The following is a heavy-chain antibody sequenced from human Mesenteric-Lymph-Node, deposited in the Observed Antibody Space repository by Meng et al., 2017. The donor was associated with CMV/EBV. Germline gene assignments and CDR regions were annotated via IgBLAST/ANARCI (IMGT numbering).Heavy chain of an antibody. J-gene: IGHJ6*02. V-gene: IGHV1-2*02. CDR2: INPNSGGT. CDR1: GYTFTGYY. Sequence: ASVKVSCKASGYTFTGYYMHWVRQAPGQGLEWMGWINPNSGGTNYAQKFQGRVTMTRDTSISTAYMELSRLRSDDTAVYYCARHLRETYYYGMSVWGQGTTVTVSS. CDR3: ARHLRETYYYGMSV.